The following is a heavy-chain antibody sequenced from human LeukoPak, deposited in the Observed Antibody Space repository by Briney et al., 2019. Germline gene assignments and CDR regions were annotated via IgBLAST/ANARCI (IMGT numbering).Heavy chain of an antibody. Sequence: SETLSLTCTVSGGSISSYYWSWIRQPPGKGLEWLGYIYYSGSTYYNPSLKSRVTISVDTPKNQFSLKLSSVTAADTAVYFCASYDVSGFGYWGQGTLVTVSS. J-gene: IGHJ4*02. CDR2: IYYSGST. V-gene: IGHV4-30-4*01. CDR3: ASYDVSGFGY. D-gene: IGHD3-22*01. CDR1: GGSISSYY.